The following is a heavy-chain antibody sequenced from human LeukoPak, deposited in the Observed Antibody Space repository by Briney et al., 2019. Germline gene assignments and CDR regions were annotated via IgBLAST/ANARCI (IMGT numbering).Heavy chain of an antibody. Sequence: SETMSPTCAVYGGSFSGYYWSWIRQPPGKGLEWIGAINHSGSTNYNPSLKTRSTISVDTSKNQFSLKLTSVTVAATPVNYFPRDLKEQWSLGPDWFDPWGQGTLVTVSA. CDR2: INHSGST. CDR1: GGSFSGYY. CDR3: PRDLKEQWSLGPDWFDP. J-gene: IGHJ5*02. D-gene: IGHD6-19*01. V-gene: IGHV4-34*01.